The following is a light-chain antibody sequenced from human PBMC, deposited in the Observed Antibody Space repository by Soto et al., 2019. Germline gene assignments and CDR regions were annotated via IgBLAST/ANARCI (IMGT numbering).Light chain of an antibody. Sequence: EIVLTQSPGTLSLSPGERATLSCRASQSVSSIYLAWYQHKPGQAPRLLIYGASSRATGIPDRFSGSGSGTDFTLTISRLEPEDFAVYYCQQYGSSSWTFGPGTKVEIK. CDR3: QQYGSSSWT. V-gene: IGKV3-20*01. CDR2: GAS. CDR1: QSVSSIY. J-gene: IGKJ1*01.